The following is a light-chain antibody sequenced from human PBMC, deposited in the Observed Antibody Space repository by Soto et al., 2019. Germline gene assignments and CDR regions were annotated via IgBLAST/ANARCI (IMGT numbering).Light chain of an antibody. Sequence: QSVLTQPACVSGSPGQSITISCTGTSSDVGGYKYVSWYQQHPDKAPKLIIYDVTNRPSGISNRFSGSKSGNTASLTISGLEAEDEADYYCSSYTSNGSYVFGTGTKLTVL. J-gene: IGLJ1*01. V-gene: IGLV2-14*01. CDR2: DVT. CDR1: SSDVGGYKY. CDR3: SSYTSNGSYV.